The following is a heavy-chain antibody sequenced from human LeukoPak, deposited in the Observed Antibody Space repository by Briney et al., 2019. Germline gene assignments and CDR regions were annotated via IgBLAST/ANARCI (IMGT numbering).Heavy chain of an antibody. CDR3: AKDSDCSSTSCYSAEYFQH. V-gene: IGHV3-30*02. CDR1: GFTFSSYG. J-gene: IGHJ1*01. CDR2: IRYDGSNK. Sequence: VGSLRLSCAASGFTFSSYGMHWVRQAPGKGLEWVAFIRYDGSNKYYADSVKGRFTISRDNSKNTLYLQMNSLRAEDTAVYYCAKDSDCSSTSCYSAEYFQHWGQGTLVTVSS. D-gene: IGHD2-2*01.